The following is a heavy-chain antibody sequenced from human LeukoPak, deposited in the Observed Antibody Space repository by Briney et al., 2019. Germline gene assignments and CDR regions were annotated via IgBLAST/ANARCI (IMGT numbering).Heavy chain of an antibody. D-gene: IGHD4/OR15-4a*01. J-gene: IGHJ4*02. CDR2: IKEDGSET. CDR1: GFVFSNSW. V-gene: IGHV3-7*01. CDR3: ARRKEVQTTFDY. Sequence: GGSLRLSCAASGFVFSNSWMGWVRLAPGKGPEWVANIKEDGSETYYVDSVKGRFTISRDNAKNSLDLQMNSLRDEDTAVYYCARRKEVQTTFDYWGQGTLVTVSS.